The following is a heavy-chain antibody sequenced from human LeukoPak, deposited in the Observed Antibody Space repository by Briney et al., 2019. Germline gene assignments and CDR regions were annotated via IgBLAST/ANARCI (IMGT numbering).Heavy chain of an antibody. D-gene: IGHD2-2*02. J-gene: IGHJ5*02. CDR2: INPVGTT. V-gene: IGHV4-34*01. CDR1: RGSFTAYY. Sequence: SETLSLTCTVYRGSFTAYYWSWIRQPPGKGLEWIGEINPVGTTHYNPSLKSRVSISTDTSKNQFSLKVNSVTAADTAVYYCALSVVPPTIGGWFDPWGQGTVVTVSS. CDR3: ALSVVPPTIGGWFDP.